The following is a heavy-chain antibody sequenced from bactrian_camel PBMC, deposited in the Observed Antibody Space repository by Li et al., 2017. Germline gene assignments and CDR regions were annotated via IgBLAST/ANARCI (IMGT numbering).Heavy chain of an antibody. V-gene: IGHV3S40*01. D-gene: IGHD3*01. CDR2: IHSGWRGDGTT. CDR3: ATLSFADTQVPPD. J-gene: IGHJ4*01. Sequence: DVQLVESGGGSVQAGGSLRLTCASDHTYTSNYVTWFRQAPGKEREGLAAIHSGWRGDGTTTYSDPVKGRFTISRDNAKNTVYLQMSNLKPEDTAVYYCATLSFADTQVPPDWGQGTQVTVS. CDR1: DHTYTSNY.